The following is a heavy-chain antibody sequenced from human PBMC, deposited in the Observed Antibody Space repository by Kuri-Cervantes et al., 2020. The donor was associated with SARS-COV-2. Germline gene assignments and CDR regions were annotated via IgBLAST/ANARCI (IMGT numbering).Heavy chain of an antibody. CDR3: ARLLPGPVDY. CDR1: GYSISSGHY. CDR2: IYHSGST. Sequence: ESLKISCAVSGYSISSGHYWGWIRQPPGKGLEWIGSIYHSGSTYYNPSLKSRVTISVDTSKNQFSLKLSSVTAADTAVYYCARLLPGPVDYWGQGTLVTVSS. J-gene: IGHJ4*02. V-gene: IGHV4-38-2*01. D-gene: IGHD2-15*01.